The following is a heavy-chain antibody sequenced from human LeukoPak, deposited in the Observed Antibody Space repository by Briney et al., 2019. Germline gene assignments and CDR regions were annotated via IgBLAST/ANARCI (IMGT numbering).Heavy chain of an antibody. Sequence: GGSLRLSCAASGFTFSNYGMHWVRQARGKGLEWVALLVYDGFYKYYADSVKGRFTISRDDSTNTLYLQLTSLRAEDTAVYYCAKDLITMVRGSPMDVWGRGTTVTVS. V-gene: IGHV3-30*02. D-gene: IGHD3-10*01. J-gene: IGHJ6*02. CDR3: AKDLITMVRGSPMDV. CDR1: GFTFSNYG. CDR2: LVYDGFYK.